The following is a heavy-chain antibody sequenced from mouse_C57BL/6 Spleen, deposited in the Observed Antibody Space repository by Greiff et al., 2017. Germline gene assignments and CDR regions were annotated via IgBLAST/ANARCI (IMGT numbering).Heavy chain of an antibody. CDR1: GYTFTSYW. Sequence: QVQLQQPGAELLMPGASVKLSCKASGYTFTSYWMHWVKQRPGQGLEWIGEIDPSDSYTNYNQKFKGKSTLTVDKSSSTAYMQLSSLTSEDSAVYYCAIGGPLYAMDYWGQGTSVTVSS. CDR3: AIGGPLYAMDY. CDR2: IDPSDSYT. J-gene: IGHJ4*01. V-gene: IGHV1-69*01.